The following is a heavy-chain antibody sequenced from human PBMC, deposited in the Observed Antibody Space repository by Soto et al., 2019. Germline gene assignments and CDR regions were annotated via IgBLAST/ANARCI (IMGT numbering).Heavy chain of an antibody. CDR3: SRGGRRAGYSYGNFDY. J-gene: IGHJ4*02. Sequence: QVQLVQSGAAVKKPGASVKVSCKASGYTFTSYGISWVRQSPGPGLEWMGWISAYNGNTNYAQKLQGRVTMTTDTSTSTAYMELRSLRSDDTAVYYCSRGGRRAGYSYGNFDYWGQGTLVTVSS. CDR1: GYTFTSYG. V-gene: IGHV1-18*04. CDR2: ISAYNGNT. D-gene: IGHD5-18*01.